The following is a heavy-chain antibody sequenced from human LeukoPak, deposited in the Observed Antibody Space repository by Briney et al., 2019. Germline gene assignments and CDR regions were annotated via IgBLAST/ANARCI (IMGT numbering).Heavy chain of an antibody. J-gene: IGHJ4*02. CDR1: GFTFSSYE. D-gene: IGHD6-19*01. V-gene: IGHV3-48*03. CDR2: ISSSGTTI. Sequence: GGSLRLSCAASGFTFSSYEMNWVRQAPGKGLEWVSHISSSGTTIYYADSVKGRFTISRDNAKNSLYLQMNSLRAEDTAVYYCARAHSSGWHRTSDYWGQGTLDTVSS. CDR3: ARAHSSGWHRTSDY.